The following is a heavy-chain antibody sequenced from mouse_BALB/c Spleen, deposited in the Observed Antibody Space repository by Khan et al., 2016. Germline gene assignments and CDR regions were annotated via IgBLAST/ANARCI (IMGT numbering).Heavy chain of an antibody. Sequence: QVQLQQSGTELPRPGASVKLSCKAAGYTFTDYYLHWVKQRTGQGLEWLGEIFPGSGITYYNEKFKGKASLTADTSSSTAYMQLSSLTSEDSAVYCCARSYYGYFAMDYWGHGASVTVSS. CDR3: ARSYYGYFAMDY. V-gene: IGHV1-77*01. CDR1: GYTFTDYY. CDR2: IFPGSGIT. D-gene: IGHD1-2*01. J-gene: IGHJ4*01.